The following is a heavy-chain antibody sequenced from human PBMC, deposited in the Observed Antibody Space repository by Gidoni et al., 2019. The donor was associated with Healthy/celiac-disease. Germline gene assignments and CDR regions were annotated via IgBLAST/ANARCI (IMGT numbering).Heavy chain of an antibody. CDR1: VGAISSGDHY. CDR2: IYYSGST. V-gene: IGHV4-30-4*01. J-gene: IGHJ4*02. CDR3: ARDTTVTGYVDY. Sequence: QVQLQESGPGLVKPSQTLSLTCTVPVGAISSGDHYWSWIRQPPGKGLEWIGYIYYSGSTYYNPSLKSRVTISVDTSKNQFSLKLSSVTAADTAVYYCARDTTVTGYVDYWGQGTLVTVSS. D-gene: IGHD4-17*01.